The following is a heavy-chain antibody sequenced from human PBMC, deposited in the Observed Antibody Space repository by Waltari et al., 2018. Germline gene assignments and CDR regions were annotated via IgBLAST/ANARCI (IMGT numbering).Heavy chain of an antibody. CDR2: IIPSFGTA. V-gene: IGHV1-69*01. CDR1: GGTFSSYA. CDR3: ARETGRDGGSYDAFDI. J-gene: IGHJ3*02. D-gene: IGHD1-26*01. Sequence: QVQLVQSGAEVKKPGSSVKVSCKASGGTFSSYAISWVRQATGQGLEWMGGIIPSFGTANDAQKFQGRVTITADESTSTAYMELSSLRSEDTAVYDCARETGRDGGSYDAFDIWGQGTMVTVSS.